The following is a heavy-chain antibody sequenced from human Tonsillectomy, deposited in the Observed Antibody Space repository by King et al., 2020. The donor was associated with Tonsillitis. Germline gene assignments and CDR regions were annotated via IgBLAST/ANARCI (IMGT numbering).Heavy chain of an antibody. CDR3: ARELLRWFGPPYARDYGMDV. V-gene: IGHV1-18*01. CDR1: GYTFTSYG. J-gene: IGHJ6*02. Sequence: QLVQSGAEVKKPGASVKVSCKASGYTFTSYGISWVRQAPGQGLEWMGWISAYNGNTNYAQKLQGRVTMTTDTSTSTAYMELRSLRSDDTAVYYCARELLRWFGPPYARDYGMDVWGQGTTVTVSS. CDR2: ISAYNGNT. D-gene: IGHD3-10*01.